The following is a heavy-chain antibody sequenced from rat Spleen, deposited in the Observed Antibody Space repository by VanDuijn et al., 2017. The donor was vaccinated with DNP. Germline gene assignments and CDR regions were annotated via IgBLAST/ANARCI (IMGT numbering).Heavy chain of an antibody. CDR1: GFSLSSYG. CDR2: ISSGGNP. CDR3: MNVAMDA. V-gene: IGHV2S12*01. Sequence: QVQLKESGPGLVQPSQTLSLTCTVSGFSLSSYGVTWVRQPPGRGLEGIAAISSGGNPYYNSALNSRLSLIRDTSKSQVFLKMNRLQTEDTAIYFCMNVAMDAWGQGTSVTVSS. J-gene: IGHJ4*01.